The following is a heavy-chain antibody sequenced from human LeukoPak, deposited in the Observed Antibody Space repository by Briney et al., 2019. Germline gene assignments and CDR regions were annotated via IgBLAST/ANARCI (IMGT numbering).Heavy chain of an antibody. V-gene: IGHV4-39*07. CDR1: GGSISSSSYY. Sequence: PSETLSLTCTVSGGSISSSSYYWGWIRQPPGKGLEWIGSIYYSGSTYYNPSLKSRVTISVDTSKNQFSLKLSSVTAADTAVYYCARVPPNQWPEYYFDYWGQGTLVTVSS. CDR2: IYYSGST. J-gene: IGHJ4*02. D-gene: IGHD6-19*01. CDR3: ARVPPNQWPEYYFDY.